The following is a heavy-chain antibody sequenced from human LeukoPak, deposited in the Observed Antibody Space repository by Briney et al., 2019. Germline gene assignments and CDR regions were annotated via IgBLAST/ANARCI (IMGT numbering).Heavy chain of an antibody. V-gene: IGHV3-23*01. CDR1: GFTFSSYA. D-gene: IGHD3-9*01. J-gene: IGHJ4*02. CDR3: AKAVLRYFDWLPRFDY. Sequence: GGSLRLSCAASGFTFSSYAMSWVRQAPGKGLEWVSAISGSGGSTYYADSVKGRFTISRDNSKNTLYLQMNSLRAEDTAVYYGAKAVLRYFDWLPRFDYWGQGTLVTVSS. CDR2: ISGSGGST.